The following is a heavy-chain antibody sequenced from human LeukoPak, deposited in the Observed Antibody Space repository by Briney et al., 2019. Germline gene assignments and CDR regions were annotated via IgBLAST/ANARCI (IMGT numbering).Heavy chain of an antibody. J-gene: IGHJ4*02. CDR2: IIPIFGTA. V-gene: IGHV1-69*06. D-gene: IGHD5-18*01. CDR3: ARDRGYSYGPGDY. CDR1: GGTFSSYA. Sequence: GASVKVSCKASGGTFSSYAISWVRQAPGQELEWMGGIIPIFGTANYAQKFQGRVTITADKSTSTAYMELSSLRSEDTAVYYCARDRGYSYGPGDYWGQGTLVTVSS.